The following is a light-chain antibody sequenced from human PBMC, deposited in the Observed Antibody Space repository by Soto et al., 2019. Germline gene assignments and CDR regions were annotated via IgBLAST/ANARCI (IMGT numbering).Light chain of an antibody. CDR1: QFVSSN. CDR2: GAS. V-gene: IGKV3-11*01. CDR3: QQRSNWPPIT. Sequence: EIVMTQSPVTLSVSPGERATLSCRASQFVSSNLAWYQQKPGQAPRLLIYGASTRATGIPARFSGSGSGTDFTLTISSLEPEDFAVYYCQQRSNWPPITFGQGTRLEL. J-gene: IGKJ5*01.